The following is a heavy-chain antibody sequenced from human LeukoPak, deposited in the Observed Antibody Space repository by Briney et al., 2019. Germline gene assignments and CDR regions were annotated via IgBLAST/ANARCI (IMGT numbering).Heavy chain of an antibody. Sequence: SCKASGYTFTGYYMHWVRQAPGKGLEWVSYISSSSSTIYYADSVKGRFTISRDNAKNSLYLQMNSLRAEDTAVYYCARDQSGYRTYYFDYWGQGTLVTVSS. J-gene: IGHJ4*02. D-gene: IGHD3-22*01. CDR2: ISSSSSTI. CDR3: ARDQSGYRTYYFDY. CDR1: GYTFTGYY. V-gene: IGHV3-48*01.